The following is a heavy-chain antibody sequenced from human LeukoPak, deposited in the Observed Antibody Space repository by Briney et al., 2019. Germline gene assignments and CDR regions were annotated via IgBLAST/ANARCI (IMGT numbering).Heavy chain of an antibody. D-gene: IGHD6-13*01. CDR1: GFTFGGYA. CDR2: ISGGSEAT. Sequence: PGGSLRLSCTASGFTFGGYAMSWVRQAPGKGLEWVSSISGGSEATYYADSVKGRFTISRDNSKTTLYLQMNSLRAEDTAVYYCARTIAQYSSSWHYFYYGLDVWGQGTTVTVSS. V-gene: IGHV3-23*01. CDR3: ARTIAQYSSSWHYFYYGLDV. J-gene: IGHJ6*02.